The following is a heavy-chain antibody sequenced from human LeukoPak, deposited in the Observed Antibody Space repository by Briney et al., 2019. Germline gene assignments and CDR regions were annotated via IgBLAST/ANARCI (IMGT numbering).Heavy chain of an antibody. D-gene: IGHD5-24*01. Sequence: GGSLRLSRAASGFTFSSYGMSWVRQAPGKGLEWVSAISGSGGSTYYADSVKGRFTISRDNSKNTLYLQMNSLRAEDTAVYYCAKDDAWLQYGNWGRGTLVTVSS. CDR2: ISGSGGST. CDR3: AKDDAWLQYGN. V-gene: IGHV3-23*01. J-gene: IGHJ4*02. CDR1: GFTFSSYG.